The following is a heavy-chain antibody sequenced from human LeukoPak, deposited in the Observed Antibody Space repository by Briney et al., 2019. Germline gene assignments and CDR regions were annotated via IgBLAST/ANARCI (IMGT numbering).Heavy chain of an antibody. CDR2: IYYSGST. V-gene: IGHV4-31*03. Sequence: SQTLSLTCTVSDGSISSGGYYWSWIRQHPGKGLEWIGYIYYSGSTYYNPSLKSRVTISVDTSKNQFSLKLSSVTAADTAVYYCARGQTAPRSSYYFDYWGQGTLVTVSS. CDR1: DGSISSGGYY. CDR3: ARGQTAPRSSYYFDY. J-gene: IGHJ4*02.